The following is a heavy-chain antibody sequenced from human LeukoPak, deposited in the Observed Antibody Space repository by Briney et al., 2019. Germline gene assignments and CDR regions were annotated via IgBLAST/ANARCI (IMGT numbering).Heavy chain of an antibody. CDR2: INHSGST. Sequence: SETLSLTCAVYGGFFSGYYWSWIRQPPGKGLEWIGEINHSGSTNYNPSLKSRVTISVDTSKNQFSLQLTSVTPDDTAVYYCAKSQLLRQAEHCSGGRCYWPFWLDPWGQGTLVTVSS. CDR3: AKSQLLRQAEHCSGGRCYWPFWLDP. J-gene: IGHJ5*02. CDR1: GGFFSGYY. D-gene: IGHD2-15*01. V-gene: IGHV4-34*01.